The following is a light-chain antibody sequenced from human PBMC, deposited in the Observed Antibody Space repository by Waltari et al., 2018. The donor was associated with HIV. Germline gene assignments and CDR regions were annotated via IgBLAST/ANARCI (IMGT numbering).Light chain of an antibody. CDR2: EAS. Sequence: EIVLTQSPATLSLSPGERATLSCRASQSVGSYLGWYQQRPGQAPRLLIYEASNRATCIPDRFSGSGSGTDFTLTITSLEPEDFAVYYCQQRVDWPLTFGGGTKVEI. CDR3: QQRVDWPLT. V-gene: IGKV3-11*01. J-gene: IGKJ4*01. CDR1: QSVGSY.